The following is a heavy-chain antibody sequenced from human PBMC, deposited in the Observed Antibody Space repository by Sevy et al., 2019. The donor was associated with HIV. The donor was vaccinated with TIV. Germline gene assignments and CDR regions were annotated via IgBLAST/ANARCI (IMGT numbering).Heavy chain of an antibody. Sequence: GGSLRLSCAASGFTFSSYAMHWVRQAPGKGLEWVAVISYDGSNKYYADSVKGRFTISRDNSKNTLYLQMNSLRAEDRAVYYCARDKEQWLVLGGYYFDYWGQGTLVTVSS. CDR1: GFTFSSYA. CDR2: ISYDGSNK. V-gene: IGHV3-30-3*01. D-gene: IGHD6-19*01. J-gene: IGHJ4*02. CDR3: ARDKEQWLVLGGYYFDY.